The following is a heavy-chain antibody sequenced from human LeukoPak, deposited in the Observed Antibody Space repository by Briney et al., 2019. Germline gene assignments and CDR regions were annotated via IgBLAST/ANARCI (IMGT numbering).Heavy chain of an antibody. V-gene: IGHV1-46*01. CDR2: INPSGGST. CDR1: GYTFTSYG. D-gene: IGHD3-22*01. J-gene: IGHJ3*02. Sequence: ASVKVSCKASGYTFTSYGISWVRQAPGQGLEWMGIINPSGGSTSYAQKFQGRVTMTRDMSTSTVYMELSSLRSEDTAVYYCARGGGVYYDSSLDAFDIWGQGTMVTVSS. CDR3: ARGGGVYYDSSLDAFDI.